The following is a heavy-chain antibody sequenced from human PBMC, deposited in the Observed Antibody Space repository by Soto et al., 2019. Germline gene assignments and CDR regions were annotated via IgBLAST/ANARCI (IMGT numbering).Heavy chain of an antibody. CDR2: IYYSGST. D-gene: IGHD4-17*01. Sequence: PSETLSLTCTVSGGSISSYYWSWIRQPPGKGLEWIGYIYYSGSTNYNPSLKSRVTISVDTSKNQFSLQLSSVTAADTAVYYCARDYGDSYFDYWGQGTLVTVSS. J-gene: IGHJ4*02. V-gene: IGHV4-59*01. CDR1: GGSISSYY. CDR3: ARDYGDSYFDY.